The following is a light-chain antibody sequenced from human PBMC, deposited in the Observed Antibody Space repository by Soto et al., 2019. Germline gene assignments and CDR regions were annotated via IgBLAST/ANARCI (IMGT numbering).Light chain of an antibody. CDR3: MQALQTPK. Sequence: EIVMTQSPLSLPVTPGEPASISCRSSQSLLHSNGYNYLDWYLQKPGQSPQLLIYLGSNRASGVPDRFSGSGSGTDFTLKISRMEAEDVGVYYCMQALQTPKFGQGTKVEIK. V-gene: IGKV2-28*01. CDR2: LGS. CDR1: QSLLHSNGYNY. J-gene: IGKJ1*01.